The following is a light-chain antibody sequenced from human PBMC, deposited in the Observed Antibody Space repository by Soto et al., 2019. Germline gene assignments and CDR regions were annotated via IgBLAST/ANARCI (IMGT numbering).Light chain of an antibody. CDR2: DVS. CDR1: SSDVGGYNY. V-gene: IGLV2-14*03. CDR3: SSYAGGNTLVL. J-gene: IGLJ2*01. Sequence: QSSLTQPASVSGSPGQSITISCTGTSSDVGGYNYVSWYQQHPGKAPKLMIYDVSNRPSGVSNRFSGSKSGNTASLTISGLQAEDEADYYCSSYAGGNTLVLFGGGTQLTVL.